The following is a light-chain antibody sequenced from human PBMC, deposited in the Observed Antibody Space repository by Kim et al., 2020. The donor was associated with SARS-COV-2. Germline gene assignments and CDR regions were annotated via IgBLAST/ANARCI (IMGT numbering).Light chain of an antibody. CDR2: KAS. J-gene: IGKJ1*01. Sequence: SASVGDRVTSTCRASQSISSWLAWYQQKPGKAPKHLIYKASSLESGVPSRFSGSGSGTEFTLTISSLQPDDFATYYCQQYNSYPTFGQGTKVDIK. CDR3: QQYNSYPT. CDR1: QSISSW. V-gene: IGKV1-5*03.